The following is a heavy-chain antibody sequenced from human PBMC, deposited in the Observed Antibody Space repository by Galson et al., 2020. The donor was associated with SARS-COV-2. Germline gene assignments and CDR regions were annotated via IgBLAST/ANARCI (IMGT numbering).Heavy chain of an antibody. V-gene: IGHV4-31*11. Sequence: SETLSLTCAVSGGSISSDAYYWSWVRQHSGQGLEWFGYIYYTGTTYYSPSLKSRVSISKDSSKNQFSLKLRSVTAADTAVYYCARARSVEDRDFYYYMDVWGKGTTVTVSS. D-gene: IGHD1-1*01. J-gene: IGHJ6*03. CDR2: IYYTGTT. CDR1: GGSISSDAYY. CDR3: ARARSVEDRDFYYYMDV.